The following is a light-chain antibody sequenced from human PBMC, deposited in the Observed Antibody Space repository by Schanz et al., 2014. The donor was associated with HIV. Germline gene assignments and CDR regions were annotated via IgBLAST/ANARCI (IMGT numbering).Light chain of an antibody. CDR3: SSHAGRSSFVV. Sequence: QSALTQPASVSGSPGQSISISCAGTSSDVGGYNYVSWYQQHPGKAPKLMIYEVNERPSGVPDRFVGSKSGNTASLTISGLQAEDEADYYCSSHAGRSSFVVFGGGTKLTVL. CDR1: SSDVGGYNY. CDR2: EVN. V-gene: IGLV2-14*01. J-gene: IGLJ2*01.